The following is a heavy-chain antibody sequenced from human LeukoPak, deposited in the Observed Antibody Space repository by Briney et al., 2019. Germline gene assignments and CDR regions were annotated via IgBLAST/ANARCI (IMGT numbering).Heavy chain of an antibody. CDR1: GFTFSSYE. J-gene: IGHJ6*03. CDR2: ISSSSSYI. CDR3: ATWGGDSTHYYYYYYYMDV. V-gene: IGHV3-21*01. D-gene: IGHD4-17*01. Sequence: GGSLRLSCAASGFTFSSYEMNWVRQAPGKGLEWVSSISSSSSYIYYADSVKGRFTISRDNAKNSLYLQMNSLRAEDTAVYYCATWGGDSTHYYYYYYYMDVWGKGTTVTVSS.